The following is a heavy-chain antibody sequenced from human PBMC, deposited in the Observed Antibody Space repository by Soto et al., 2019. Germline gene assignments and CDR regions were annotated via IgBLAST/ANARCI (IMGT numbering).Heavy chain of an antibody. CDR1: GFTVSSNY. D-gene: IGHD3-10*02. CDR3: ARDMSHYYYYYMDV. J-gene: IGHJ6*03. V-gene: IGHV3-66*01. CDR2: IYSGGST. Sequence: EVQLVESGGGLVQPGGSLRLSCAASGFTVSSNYMSWVRQAPGKGLEWGSVIYSGGSTYYADSVKGRFTISRDNSKNTLYLQMHSRRAEDTAVYYCARDMSHYYYYYMDVWGKGTTVTVSS.